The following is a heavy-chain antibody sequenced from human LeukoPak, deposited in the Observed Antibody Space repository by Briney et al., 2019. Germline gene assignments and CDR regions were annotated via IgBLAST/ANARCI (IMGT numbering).Heavy chain of an antibody. D-gene: IGHD6-13*01. CDR1: GFTFTTYG. CDR2: IKQDGSEK. CDR3: ARCSSSWYGHFDY. V-gene: IGHV3-7*01. J-gene: IGHJ4*02. Sequence: PGGSLRLPCAASGFTFTTYGMHWVRQAPGKGLEWVANIKQDGSEKYYVDSVKGRFTISRDNAKNSLYLQMNSLRAEDTAVYYCARCSSSWYGHFDYWGQGTLVTVSS.